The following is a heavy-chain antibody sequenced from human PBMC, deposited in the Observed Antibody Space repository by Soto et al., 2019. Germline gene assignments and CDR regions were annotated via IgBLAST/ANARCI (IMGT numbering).Heavy chain of an antibody. J-gene: IGHJ4*02. CDR2: INHRGST. CDR3: ARGDILTGYSH. D-gene: IGHD3-9*01. V-gene: IGHV4-34*01. CDR1: GGSFSGYY. Sequence: PSETLSLTCAVYGGSFSGYYWSWIRQPPGKGLEWIGEINHRGSTKYSPSLKSRVTISVDTSKNQFSLKLGSVTAADTAMYYCARGDILTGYSHWGQGALVTVSS.